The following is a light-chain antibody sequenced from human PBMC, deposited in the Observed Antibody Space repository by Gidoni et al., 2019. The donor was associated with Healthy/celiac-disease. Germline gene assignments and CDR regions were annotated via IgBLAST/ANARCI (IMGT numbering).Light chain of an antibody. CDR1: QSVSSY. Sequence: IVLTQSPATLSLSPGERATLSCRASQSVSSYLAWYQQKPGQAPALLIYDESNRATGIPARFSGSGSGTDFALTISSLRPEDFAVYYCQRRSNWLTFGGGTKVEIK. CDR3: QRRSNWLT. V-gene: IGKV3-11*01. J-gene: IGKJ4*01. CDR2: DES.